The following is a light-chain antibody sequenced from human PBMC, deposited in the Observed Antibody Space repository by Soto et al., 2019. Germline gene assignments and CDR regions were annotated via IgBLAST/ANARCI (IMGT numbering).Light chain of an antibody. CDR2: GAS. J-gene: IGKJ1*01. CDR3: QQYGSSGT. CDR1: RSVSNNY. Sequence: EVVLTQSPGTLSLSPGERATLSCMASRSVSNNYLTWYQQKPGQAPRLLIYGASNRATGIPDRFSGSGSGTDFTLTISRLEPEDFAVYYCQQYGSSGTFGQGTKVDI. V-gene: IGKV3-20*01.